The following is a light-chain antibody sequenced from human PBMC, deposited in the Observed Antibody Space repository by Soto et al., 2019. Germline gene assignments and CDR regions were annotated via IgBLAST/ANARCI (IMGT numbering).Light chain of an antibody. CDR3: SSYTTATTRV. J-gene: IGLJ3*02. CDR1: SSDVGAYNY. CDR2: YVS. Sequence: QSALTQPASVSGSPGQSITISCTGTSSDVGAYNYVSWYQQHPGKAPKLMIFYVSNRPSGVSNRFSGSKSGNTASLTISGLQAEDEADYYCSSYTTATTRVFGGGTKVTVL. V-gene: IGLV2-14*01.